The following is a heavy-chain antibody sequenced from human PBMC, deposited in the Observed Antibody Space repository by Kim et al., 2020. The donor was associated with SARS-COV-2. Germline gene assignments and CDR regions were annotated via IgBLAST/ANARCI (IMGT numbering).Heavy chain of an antibody. CDR1: GFTFSSYA. Sequence: GGSLRLSCAASGFTFSSYAMHWVRQAPGKGLEWVAVISYDGSNKYYADSVKGRFTISRDNSKNTLYLQMNSLRAEDTAVYYCARDSPPKVLWFGELLYWGQGTLVTVSS. CDR3: ARDSPPKVLWFGELLY. J-gene: IGHJ4*02. CDR2: ISYDGSNK. D-gene: IGHD3-10*01. V-gene: IGHV3-30*04.